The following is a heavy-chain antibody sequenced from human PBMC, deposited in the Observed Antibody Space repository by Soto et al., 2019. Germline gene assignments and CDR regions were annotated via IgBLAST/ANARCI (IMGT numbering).Heavy chain of an antibody. CDR1: GYTFTSYG. J-gene: IGHJ4*02. D-gene: IGHD5-12*01. CDR2: ISAYNGNT. CDR3: ERGDIGATVNQG. V-gene: IGHV1-18*01. Sequence: QVQLVQSGAEVKKPGASVKVSCKASGYTFTSYGISWVRQAPGQGLEWMGWISAYNGNTNYAQKFQGRVTMTTDTSTSTAYMEMRSVRSEDTAVYYGERGDIGATVNQGWGQGTLVTVSS.